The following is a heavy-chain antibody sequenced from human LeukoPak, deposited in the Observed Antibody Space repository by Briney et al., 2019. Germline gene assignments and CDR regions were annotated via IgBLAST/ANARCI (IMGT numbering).Heavy chain of an antibody. D-gene: IGHD2-2*02. CDR3: ARGRKYQLLYRKDGWFDP. V-gene: IGHV4-61*02. J-gene: IGHJ5*02. CDR1: GGSISSGSYY. CDR2: IYTSGGT. Sequence: SETLSLTCTVSGGSISSGSYYWSWIRQPAGKGLEWIGRIYTSGGTNYNPSLKSRVTISVDTSKNQFSLKLSSVTAADTAVYYCARGRKYQLLYRKDGWFDPWGQGTLVTVSS.